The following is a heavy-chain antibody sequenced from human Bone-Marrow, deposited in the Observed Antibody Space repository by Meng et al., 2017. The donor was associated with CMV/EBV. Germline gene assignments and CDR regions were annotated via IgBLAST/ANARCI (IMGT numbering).Heavy chain of an antibody. J-gene: IGHJ4*02. Sequence: GGSLRLSCAASGFTFDNYAMHWVRQAPGKGLEWVSSVSWNSGDMGYVDSVRGRFTIFRGSSKNTLYLQMNSLRPEDRAVYYCARDPDFPYYFDYWGQGTLVAVSS. CDR3: ARDPDFPYYFDY. CDR1: GFTFDNYA. V-gene: IGHV3-9*01. CDR2: VSWNSGDM.